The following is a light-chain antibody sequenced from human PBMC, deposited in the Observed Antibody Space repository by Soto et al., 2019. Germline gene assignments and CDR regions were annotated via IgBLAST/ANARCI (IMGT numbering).Light chain of an antibody. V-gene: IGLV1-40*01. CDR1: SSNIGAGYD. CDR2: GNT. CDR3: RSYDRSLSGPVV. Sequence: QSVLTQPPSVSGAPGQRVTISCTGSSSNIGAGYDVHWYQQLPGTVPKLLIYGNTNRPSGVPDRFSGSVSGTSASLAITGLQAEDDADYYCRSYDRSLSGPVVFGGGTKLTVL. J-gene: IGLJ2*01.